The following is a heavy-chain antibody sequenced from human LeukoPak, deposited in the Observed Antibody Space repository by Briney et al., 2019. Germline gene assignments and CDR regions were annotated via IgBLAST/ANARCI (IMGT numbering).Heavy chain of an antibody. J-gene: IGHJ3*02. V-gene: IGHV1-2*02. CDR3: ARVKGSGYYNDAFDI. D-gene: IGHD3-22*01. Sequence: GASVKVSCKASGGTFSSYAISWVRQAPGQGLEWMGWINPNSGGTNYAQKFQGGVTMTRDTSISTAYMELSRLRSDDTAVYYCARVKGSGYYNDAFDIWGQGTMVTVSS. CDR2: INPNSGGT. CDR1: GGTFSSYA.